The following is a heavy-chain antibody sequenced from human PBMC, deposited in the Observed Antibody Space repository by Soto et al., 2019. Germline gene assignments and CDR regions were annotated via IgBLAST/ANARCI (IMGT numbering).Heavy chain of an antibody. J-gene: IGHJ3*02. CDR3: ARRYSSSPLDAFDI. Sequence: PLSLTCTVSGGSISSGGYYWSWIRQHPGKGLEWIGYIYYSGSTYYNPSLKSRVTISVDTSKNQFSLKLSSVTAADTAVYYCARRYSSSPLDAFDIWGQGTMVT. CDR1: GGSISSGGYY. CDR2: IYYSGST. D-gene: IGHD6-6*01. V-gene: IGHV4-31*03.